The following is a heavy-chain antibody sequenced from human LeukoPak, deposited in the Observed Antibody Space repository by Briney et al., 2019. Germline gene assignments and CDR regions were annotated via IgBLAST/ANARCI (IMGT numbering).Heavy chain of an antibody. J-gene: IGHJ4*02. CDR1: GFIFSDYG. D-gene: IGHD1-1*01. CDR2: TRFDGSIK. V-gene: IGHV3-33*01. Sequence: PGRSLRFSCAVSGFIFSDYGFHWVRQAPGKGLEWVAVTRFDGSIKQYADSVKGRFTISRDDSKNTLYLQMNFLKSEDTAVYYCARWGGTRQYYFDYWGQGTLVTVSS. CDR3: ARWGGTRQYYFDY.